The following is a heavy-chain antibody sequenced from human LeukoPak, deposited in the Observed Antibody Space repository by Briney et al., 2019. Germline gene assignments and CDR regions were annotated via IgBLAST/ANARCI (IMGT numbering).Heavy chain of an antibody. D-gene: IGHD5-12*01. CDR3: ARDLKERRGYSGYAWIFDAFDI. CDR2: FDPEDGET. CDR1: GYTLTELS. J-gene: IGHJ3*02. V-gene: IGHV1-24*01. Sequence: ASVKVSCKVSGYTLTELSMHWVRQAPGKGLEWMGGFDPEDGETIYAQKFQGRVTMTEDTSTDTAYMELSSLRSEDTAVYYCARDLKERRGYSGYAWIFDAFDIWGQGTMVTVSS.